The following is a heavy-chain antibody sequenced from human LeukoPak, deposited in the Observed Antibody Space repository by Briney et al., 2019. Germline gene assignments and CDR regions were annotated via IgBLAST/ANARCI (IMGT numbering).Heavy chain of an antibody. CDR2: ISYDGTQK. J-gene: IGHJ4*02. D-gene: IGHD6-19*01. CDR3: VRERLGYFDS. Sequence: PGRSLRLSCEAPGFTFSSYAIHWVRQAPGEGLERVAVISYDGTQKYYADSVKGRFTISRDNSKNILDLQMNSLRAEDTAVYYCVRERLGYFDSWGQGTLVTVSS. V-gene: IGHV3-30*04. CDR1: GFTFSSYA.